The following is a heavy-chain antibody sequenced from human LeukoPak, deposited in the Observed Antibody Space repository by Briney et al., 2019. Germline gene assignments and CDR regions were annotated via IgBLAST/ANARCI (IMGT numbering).Heavy chain of an antibody. V-gene: IGHV3-48*01. J-gene: IGHJ5*02. D-gene: IGHD7-27*01. CDR1: GFTFSSYS. CDR2: ISSSSSTI. Sequence: GGSLRLSCAASGFTFSSYSMNWVRQAPGKGLEWVSYISSSSSTIYYADSVKGRFTISRDNAKNSLYLQMNSLRAEDTAVYYCARDTLFYGDGFGPWGQGTLVTVSS. CDR3: ARDTLFYGDGFGP.